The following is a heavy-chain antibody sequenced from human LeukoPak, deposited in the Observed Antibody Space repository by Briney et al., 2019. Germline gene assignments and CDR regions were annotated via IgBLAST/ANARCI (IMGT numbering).Heavy chain of an antibody. V-gene: IGHV1-8*01. CDR3: ARAVMAAASTAYYSMDV. CDR2: MNPNSGNT. Sequence: GASVKVSCKASGYTFTSYDINWVRQATGQGLEWMGWMNPNSGNTGYAQKFQGRVTMTRNTSISTAYMELSSLRSEDTAVYYCARAVMAAASTAYYSMDVWGKGTTVTISS. J-gene: IGHJ6*03. CDR1: GYTFTSYD. D-gene: IGHD6-13*01.